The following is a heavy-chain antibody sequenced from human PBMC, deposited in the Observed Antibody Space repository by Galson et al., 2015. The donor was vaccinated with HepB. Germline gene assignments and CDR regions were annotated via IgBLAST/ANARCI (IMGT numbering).Heavy chain of an antibody. CDR1: GFILNSYA. J-gene: IGHJ4*02. CDR3: AREPYSSGWSKRGRYFDY. Sequence: SLRLSCAASGFILNSYAMTWVRQAPGKGLEWVAFISYDGSNKYYADSVKGRFTISRDNSKNTLYLQMNSLRPEDTAVCYCAREPYSSGWSKRGRYFDYWGQGALVTVSS. V-gene: IGHV3-30-3*01. CDR2: ISYDGSNK. D-gene: IGHD6-19*01.